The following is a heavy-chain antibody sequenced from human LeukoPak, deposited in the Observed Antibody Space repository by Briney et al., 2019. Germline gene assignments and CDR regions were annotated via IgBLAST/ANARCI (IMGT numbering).Heavy chain of an antibody. J-gene: IGHJ3*02. Sequence: PSETLSLTCTVSGGSTSSYYWSWIRQPPGKGLEWIGYIYYSGSTNYNPSLKSRVTISVDTSKNQFSLKLSSVTAADTAVYYCARAVGAAFDIWGQGTMVTVSS. CDR2: IYYSGST. D-gene: IGHD1-26*01. CDR1: GGSTSSYY. V-gene: IGHV4-59*01. CDR3: ARAVGAAFDI.